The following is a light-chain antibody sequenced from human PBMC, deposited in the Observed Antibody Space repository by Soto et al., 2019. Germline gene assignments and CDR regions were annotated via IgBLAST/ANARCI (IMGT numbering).Light chain of an antibody. Sequence: DIQMTQSPSTLSASIGARVTITCRASQTINSRLAWSQQKPGRPPKLLIYDVSFLESGAPSRFSGSGSGTYITLTISRLRPDDFATFCCQQYNGYPYTFGQGSRLDIQ. CDR3: QQYNGYPYT. CDR1: QTINSR. CDR2: DVS. V-gene: IGKV1-5*01. J-gene: IGKJ2*01.